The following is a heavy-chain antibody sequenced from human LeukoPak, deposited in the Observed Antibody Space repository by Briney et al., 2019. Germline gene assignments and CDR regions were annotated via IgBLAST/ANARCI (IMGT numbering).Heavy chain of an antibody. CDR1: GFTFSSYS. Sequence: GGSLRLSCAASGFTFSSYSMNWVRQAPGKGLEWVSSISSIGSYIYYADSMKGRFTVSRDNAKNSLYLQMNSLRAEDTAVYYCARAHDSSGYYPPYYYYMDVWGKGTTVTVSS. D-gene: IGHD3-22*01. CDR2: ISSIGSYI. CDR3: ARAHDSSGYYPPYYYYMDV. J-gene: IGHJ6*03. V-gene: IGHV3-21*01.